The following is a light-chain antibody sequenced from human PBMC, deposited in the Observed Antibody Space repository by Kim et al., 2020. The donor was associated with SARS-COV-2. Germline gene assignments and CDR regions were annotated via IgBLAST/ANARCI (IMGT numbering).Light chain of an antibody. CDR2: GAS. CDR1: QSISNY. CDR3: QQYDSSRT. V-gene: IGKV3-20*01. Sequence: SLSPGDRATLSCRASQSISNYLVWYQQKPGQAPRLLIYGASVRATGIPDRFSGSGSGTDFTLTISRLEPEDFAVYYCQQYDSSRTFGQGTKVDIK. J-gene: IGKJ1*01.